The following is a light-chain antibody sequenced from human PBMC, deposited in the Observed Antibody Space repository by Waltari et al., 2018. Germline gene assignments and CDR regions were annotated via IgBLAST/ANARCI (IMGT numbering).Light chain of an antibody. CDR3: QHYLRVPGT. CDR1: PSVSRA. V-gene: IGKV3-20*01. Sequence: EIVLTQSPGTLSLSLGERATVSCRASPSVSRALAWYQQKPGQAPRLLIDGASTRATGIPDRFSGSGSGTDFSLTISRLEPDDFAVYYCQHYLRVPGTFGQGTTVEI. J-gene: IGKJ1*01. CDR2: GAS.